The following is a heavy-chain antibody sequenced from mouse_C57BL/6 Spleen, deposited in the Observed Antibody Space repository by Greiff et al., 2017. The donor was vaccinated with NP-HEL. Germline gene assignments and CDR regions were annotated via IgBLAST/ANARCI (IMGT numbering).Heavy chain of an antibody. CDR2: IYPGDGDT. V-gene: IGHV1-82*01. D-gene: IGHD2-2*01. J-gene: IGHJ2*01. CDR3: ARGIYYGYDYYFDY. Sequence: QVQLKESGPELVKPGASVKISCKASGYAFSSSWMNWVKQRPGKGLEWIGRIYPGDGDTNYNGKFKGKATLTADKSSSTAYMQLSSLTSEDSAVYFCARGIYYGYDYYFDYWGQGTTLTVSS. CDR1: GYAFSSSW.